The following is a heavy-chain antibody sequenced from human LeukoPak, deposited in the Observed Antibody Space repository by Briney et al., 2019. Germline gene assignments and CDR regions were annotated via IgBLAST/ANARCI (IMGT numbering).Heavy chain of an antibody. J-gene: IGHJ6*04. D-gene: IGHD6-19*01. CDR3: AKDRDSSGWYEDYYYYGMDV. Sequence: GGSLRLSCAASGFIFSSYAMHWVRQAPGKGLEWVAVISYDGSNKYYADSVKGRFTISRDNSKNTLYLQMNSLRAEDTAVYYCAKDRDSSGWYEDYYYYGMDVWGKGTTVTVSS. CDR2: ISYDGSNK. CDR1: GFIFSSYA. V-gene: IGHV3-30-3*01.